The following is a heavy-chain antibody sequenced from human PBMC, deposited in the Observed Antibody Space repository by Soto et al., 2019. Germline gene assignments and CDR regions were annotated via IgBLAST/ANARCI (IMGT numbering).Heavy chain of an antibody. CDR3: ARGSYYYDSSGPRDY. D-gene: IGHD3-22*01. V-gene: IGHV1-69*06. CDR2: IIPIFGTA. J-gene: IGHJ4*02. CDR1: GGTFSSYA. Sequence: EASVKVSCKASGGTFSSYAISWVRQAPGQGFEWMGGIIPIFGTANYAQKFQGRVTITADKSTSTAYMELSSLRAEDTAVYYCARGSYYYDSSGPRDYWGQGTLVTVSS.